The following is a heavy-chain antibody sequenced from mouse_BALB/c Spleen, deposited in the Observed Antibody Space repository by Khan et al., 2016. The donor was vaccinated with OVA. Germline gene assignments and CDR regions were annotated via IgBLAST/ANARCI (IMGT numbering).Heavy chain of an antibody. CDR2: INTYTGEP. Sequence: QIQLVQSGPELKKPGETVKISCKASGYTFTNYGMNWVKQAPGKGLKWMGWINTYTGEPTYADDFKGRFAFSLETSASTAYLQINNLKNEDTATYFCSRWAATAWFAYWGQGTLVTVSA. V-gene: IGHV9-3-1*01. CDR1: GYTFTNYG. CDR3: SRWAATAWFAY. D-gene: IGHD1-2*01. J-gene: IGHJ3*01.